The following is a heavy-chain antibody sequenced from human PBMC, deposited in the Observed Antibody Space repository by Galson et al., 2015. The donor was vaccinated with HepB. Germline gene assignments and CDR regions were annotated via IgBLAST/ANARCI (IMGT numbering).Heavy chain of an antibody. D-gene: IGHD3-10*01. Sequence: SLRLSCAASGFTFSSYAMSWVRQAPGKGLEWVSAISGSGGSTYYADSVKGRFTISRDNSKNTLYLQMNSLRAEDTAVYYCAKVPNYYGSGSSQIDYWGQGTLVTVSS. J-gene: IGHJ4*02. CDR2: ISGSGGST. CDR3: AKVPNYYGSGSSQIDY. V-gene: IGHV3-23*01. CDR1: GFTFSSYA.